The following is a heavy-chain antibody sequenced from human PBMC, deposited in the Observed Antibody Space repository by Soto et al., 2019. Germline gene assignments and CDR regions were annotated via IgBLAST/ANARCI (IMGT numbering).Heavy chain of an antibody. V-gene: IGHV3-33*08. CDR2: IWCDGSNK. CDR1: GFSFSNYA. CDR3: ARDKYDILTGYYKAPGYYFDY. D-gene: IGHD3-9*01. Sequence: GGSLRLSCAASGFSFSNYAMNWVRQAPGKGLEKVAVIWCDGSNKYYADSVKGRFTISRDNSKNTLYLQMNSLRAEDTAVYYCARDKYDILTGYYKAPGYYFDYWGQGTLVTVSS. J-gene: IGHJ4*02.